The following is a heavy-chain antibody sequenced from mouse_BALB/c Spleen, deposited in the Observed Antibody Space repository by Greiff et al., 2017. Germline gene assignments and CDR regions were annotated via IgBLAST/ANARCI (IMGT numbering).Heavy chain of an antibody. Sequence: VQLQQSGAELARPGASVKLSCKASGYTFTSYWMQWVKQRPGQGLEWIGAIYPGDGDTRYTQKFKGKATLTADKSSSTAYMQLSSLASEDSAVYYCARADYYGSSPRFAYWGQGTLVTVSA. J-gene: IGHJ3*01. D-gene: IGHD1-1*01. CDR3: ARADYYGSSPRFAY. CDR1: GYTFTSYW. CDR2: IYPGDGDT. V-gene: IGHV1-87*01.